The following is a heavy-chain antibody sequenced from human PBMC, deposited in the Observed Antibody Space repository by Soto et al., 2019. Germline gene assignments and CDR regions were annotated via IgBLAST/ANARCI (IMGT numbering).Heavy chain of an antibody. Sequence: PGGSLRLSCAASGFTLDEFAMHWVRRAPGKGLEWVSHISWNSGSIGYADSVKGRFTISRDNAKNSLYLQMNSLRAEDTAVYYCARGVVNYAGWFDPWGQGTLVTVSS. J-gene: IGHJ5*02. CDR2: ISWNSGSI. CDR1: GFTLDEFA. D-gene: IGHD2-2*01. V-gene: IGHV3-9*01. CDR3: ARGVVNYAGWFDP.